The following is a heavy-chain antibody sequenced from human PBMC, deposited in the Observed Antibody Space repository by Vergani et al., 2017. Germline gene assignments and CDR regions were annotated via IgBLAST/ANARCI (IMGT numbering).Heavy chain of an antibody. CDR1: GFTFNHYA. CDR3: AKAGSVTSGSLQYNFYMDV. D-gene: IGHD3-10*01. J-gene: IGHJ6*03. Sequence: VQLLESGGDLVQPGGSLRLSCAASGFTFNHYAMNWVRQAPGKGLEWVAVISNDGSKKYYADSVKGRFTISRDNSKNTLDLQMNSLRTQDTAVYYCAKAGSVTSGSLQYNFYMDVWGKGTTVTVS. CDR2: ISNDGSKK. V-gene: IGHV3-30*18.